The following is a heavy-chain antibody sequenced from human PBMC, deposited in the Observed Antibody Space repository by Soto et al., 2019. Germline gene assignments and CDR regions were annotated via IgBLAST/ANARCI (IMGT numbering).Heavy chain of an antibody. J-gene: IGHJ4*02. CDR3: ARHRKLATDYFDS. CDR2: IYYSGNT. Sequence: QLQLRESGPGLVKPSETLSLTCGVSGGSISSSSYFWGWIRQPPGGGLEWLGHIYYSGNTSYNPSLPTRATISGAKSKHQFSLRLSSVTAADTAIYYCARHRKLATDYFDSWGQGARVTGS. V-gene: IGHV4-39*01. CDR1: GGSISSSSYF. D-gene: IGHD3-3*02.